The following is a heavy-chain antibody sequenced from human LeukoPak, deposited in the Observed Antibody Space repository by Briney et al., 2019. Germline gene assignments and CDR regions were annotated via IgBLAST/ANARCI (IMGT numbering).Heavy chain of an antibody. CDR3: ARDTVGVTDY. CDR2: IKPDGSEK. Sequence: GSLRLSCAASGFTFSSSWMSWVRQAPGKGLEWVTNIKPDGSEKYYVDSVKGRFTISRDNAKNSLFLQMNSLRAEDTALYYCARDTVGVTDYWGQGTLVTVSS. J-gene: IGHJ4*02. V-gene: IGHV3-7*01. D-gene: IGHD1-26*01. CDR1: GFTFSSSW.